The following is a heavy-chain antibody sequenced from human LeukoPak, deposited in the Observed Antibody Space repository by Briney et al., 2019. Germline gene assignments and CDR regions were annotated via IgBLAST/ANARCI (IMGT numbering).Heavy chain of an antibody. Sequence: ASVKVSCKASGYTFTGYYMHWVRQAPGQGLEWMGWINPNSGGTNYAQKFQGRVTMTRDTSISTAYMELSRLRSDDTAVYYCARDGAQLYSGSYYDRYYYYYYMDVWGKGTTVTVSS. V-gene: IGHV1-2*02. CDR1: GYTFTGYY. CDR2: INPNSGGT. D-gene: IGHD1-26*01. CDR3: ARDGAQLYSGSYYDRYYYYYYMDV. J-gene: IGHJ6*03.